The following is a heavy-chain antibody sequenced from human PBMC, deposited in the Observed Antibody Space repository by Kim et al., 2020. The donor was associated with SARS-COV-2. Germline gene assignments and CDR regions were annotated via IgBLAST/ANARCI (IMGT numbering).Heavy chain of an antibody. CDR1: GGSISSYY. V-gene: IGHV4-59*13. D-gene: IGHD3-10*01. CDR2: IYYSGST. CDR3: ARGLRRSEGQVRGIWYFDL. Sequence: SETLSLTCTVSGGSISSYYWSWIRQPPGKGLEWIGYIYYSGSTNYNPSLKSRVTISVDTSKNQFSLKLSSVTAADTAVYYCARGLRRSEGQVRGIWYFDLWGRGTLGSVS. J-gene: IGHJ2*01.